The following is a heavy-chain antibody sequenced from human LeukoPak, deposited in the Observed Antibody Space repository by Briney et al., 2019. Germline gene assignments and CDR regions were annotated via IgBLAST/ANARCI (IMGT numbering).Heavy chain of an antibody. CDR1: GFTFSSYA. V-gene: IGHV3-23*01. J-gene: IGHJ4*02. CDR2: ISGSGGST. D-gene: IGHD4-17*01. Sequence: GGSLRLSRAASGFTFSSYAMSWVRQAPGKGLEWVSAISGSGGSTYYADSVKGRFTISRDNSKNTLYLQMNSLRAEDTAVYYCAKYGYGDYFFFVDYWGQGTLVTVSS. CDR3: AKYGYGDYFFFVDY.